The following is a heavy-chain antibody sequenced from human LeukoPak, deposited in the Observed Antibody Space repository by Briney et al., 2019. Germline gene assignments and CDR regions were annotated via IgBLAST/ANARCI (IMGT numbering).Heavy chain of an antibody. Sequence: GGSLRLSCAASGFTFSTYWFHWVRQAPGEGPVWVSRTNRDGSSTDHADSVRGRFAISRDNARNTLYLHLNSLRAEDTAMYYCARNWFDPWGQGTLVTVSS. CDR1: GFTFSTYW. J-gene: IGHJ5*02. CDR3: ARNWFDP. V-gene: IGHV3-74*01. CDR2: TNRDGSST.